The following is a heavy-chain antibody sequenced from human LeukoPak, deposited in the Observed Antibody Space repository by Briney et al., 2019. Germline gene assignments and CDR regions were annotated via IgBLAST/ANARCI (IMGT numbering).Heavy chain of an antibody. CDR2: IIPIFGTA. CDR1: GGTFSSYA. D-gene: IGHD5-24*01. V-gene: IGHV1-69*13. J-gene: IGHJ4*02. CDR3: ARGNEERWLLESPYYFDY. Sequence: ASVKVSCKASGGTFSSYAISWVRQAPGQGLEWMGGIIPIFGTANYAQKFQGRVTITADESTSTAYMELSSLRSEDTAVYYCARGNEERWLLESPYYFDYWGQGTLVTVSS.